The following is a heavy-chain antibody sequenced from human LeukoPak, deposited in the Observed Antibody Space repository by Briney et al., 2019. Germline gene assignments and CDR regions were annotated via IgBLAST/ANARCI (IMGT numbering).Heavy chain of an antibody. CDR3: ARASCYYDSSGYPGYYFDY. J-gene: IGHJ4*02. Sequence: EASVKVSCKASGYTFTDYYMHWVRQAPGQGLEWMGWINPNSGGTNYAQKFQGRVTMTRDTSISTAYMELSRLRSDDTAVYYCARASCYYDSSGYPGYYFDYWGQGTLVTVSS. CDR1: GYTFTDYY. CDR2: INPNSGGT. V-gene: IGHV1-2*02. D-gene: IGHD3-22*01.